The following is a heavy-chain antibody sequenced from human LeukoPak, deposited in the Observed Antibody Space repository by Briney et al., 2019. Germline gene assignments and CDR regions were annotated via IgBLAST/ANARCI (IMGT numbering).Heavy chain of an antibody. CDR1: GFSFSAYG. J-gene: IGHJ4*02. Sequence: SGGSLRLSCAASGFSFSAYGMHWVRQAPGKGLEYVSAINSNGGSTYYANSVKGRFTISRDNSKNTLYLQMGSLRAEDTAVYYCASGPYYYDSSGFAPDDWGQGTLVTVSS. V-gene: IGHV3-64*01. D-gene: IGHD3-22*01. CDR2: INSNGGST. CDR3: ASGPYYYDSSGFAPDD.